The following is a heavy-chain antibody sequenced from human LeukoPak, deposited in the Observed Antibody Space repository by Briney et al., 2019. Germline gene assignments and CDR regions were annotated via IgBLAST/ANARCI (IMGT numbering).Heavy chain of an antibody. CDR3: ATKRGNNYGLDC. V-gene: IGHV3-53*01. CDR2: TYSGGTT. CDR1: GFTISSNY. J-gene: IGHJ4*02. Sequence: PGGSLRLFCAASGFTISSNYMSWVRQSPGKGLEWVSLTYSGGTTNYADSVKGRFTISRDNSKNTLYLQMNSLRVEDTAVYYCATKRGNNYGLDCCGQGTLVTVSS. D-gene: IGHD5-18*01.